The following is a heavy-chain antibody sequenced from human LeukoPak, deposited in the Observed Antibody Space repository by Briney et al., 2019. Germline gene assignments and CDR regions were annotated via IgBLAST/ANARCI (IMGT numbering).Heavy chain of an antibody. CDR3: AKDGLGWNYGPADY. D-gene: IGHD1-7*01. J-gene: IGHJ4*02. CDR2: ISGSGGSP. Sequence: GGSLRLSCAASGFTFSSYAMSWVRQAPGKGLKWVSAISGSGGSPYYADSVKGRFTISRDNSKNTLYLQMNSLRAEDTAVYYCAKDGLGWNYGPADYWGQGTLVTVSS. CDR1: GFTFSSYA. V-gene: IGHV3-23*01.